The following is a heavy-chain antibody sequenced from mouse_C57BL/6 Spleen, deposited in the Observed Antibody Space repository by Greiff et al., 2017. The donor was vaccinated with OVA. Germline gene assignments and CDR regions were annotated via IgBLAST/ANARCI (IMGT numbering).Heavy chain of an antibody. V-gene: IGHV1-81*01. D-gene: IGHD1-1*01. CDR3: ARDTTVVAPYFDY. J-gene: IGHJ2*01. CDR2: IYPRSGNT. CDR1: GYTFTSYG. Sequence: VKLVESGAELARPGASVKLSCKASGYTFTSYGISWVKQRTGQGLEWIGEIYPRSGNTYYNEKFKGKATLTADKSSRTAYMELRSLTSEDSAVYFCARDTTVVAPYFDYWGQGTTLTVSS.